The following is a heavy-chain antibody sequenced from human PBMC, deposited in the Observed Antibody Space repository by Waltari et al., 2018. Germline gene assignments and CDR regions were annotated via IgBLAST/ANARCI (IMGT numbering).Heavy chain of an antibody. CDR2: IYYSGST. Sequence: QVQLQESGPGLVKPSETLSLTCTVSGGSISSYYWSWIRQPPGKGLEWIGYIYYSGSTNYNPSLKSRVTISVDTSKNQFSLKLSSVTAADTAVYYCASSDRGGSSFIAFDIWGQGTMVTVSS. CDR3: ASSDRGGSSFIAFDI. CDR1: GGSISSYY. V-gene: IGHV4-59*01. D-gene: IGHD6-6*01. J-gene: IGHJ3*02.